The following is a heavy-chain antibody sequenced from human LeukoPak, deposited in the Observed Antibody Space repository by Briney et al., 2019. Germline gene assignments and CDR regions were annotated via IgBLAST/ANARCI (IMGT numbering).Heavy chain of an antibody. V-gene: IGHV3-11*04. Sequence: GGSLRLSCAASGITFSDHYMSWIRQAPGKGLEWLSYISSGGDSIYYADSVKGRFTISRDNAKNSVSLQMNSLRAEDTAVYYCASGSYGTGFYYFYYMDVWGKGTTVTVSS. CDR2: ISSGGDSI. CDR3: ASGSYGTGFYYFYYMDV. CDR1: GITFSDHY. D-gene: IGHD3-10*01. J-gene: IGHJ6*03.